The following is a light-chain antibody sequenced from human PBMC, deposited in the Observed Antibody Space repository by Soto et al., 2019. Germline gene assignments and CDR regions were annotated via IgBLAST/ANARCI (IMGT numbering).Light chain of an antibody. J-gene: IGKJ1*01. CDR1: QSISSW. CDR2: DAS. V-gene: IGKV1-5*01. Sequence: DIQMTQSPSTLSASVGDRVTITCRASQSISSWLAWYQQKPGKAPKLLMYDASSLDSGVTSRFSGSGSGTEFTLTISSLQPDDFATYDCQQYNAYPWTFGQGTKVEIK. CDR3: QQYNAYPWT.